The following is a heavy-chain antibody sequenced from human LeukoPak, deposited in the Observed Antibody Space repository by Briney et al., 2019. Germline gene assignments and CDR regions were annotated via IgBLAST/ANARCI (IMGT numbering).Heavy chain of an antibody. V-gene: IGHV3-15*04. CDR1: GFSFSDAW. CDR2: IESKTDGWTT. D-gene: IGHD3-10*01. Sequence: GGSLRLSCAASGFSFSDAWMSWVRQIPGKGLEWVGRIESKTDGWTTDYAAPVKGRFTISRDDSTNTLYLQMNSLKSEDTAVYYCTTYGSGRKFDYWGQGILVTVSS. CDR3: TTYGSGRKFDY. J-gene: IGHJ4*02.